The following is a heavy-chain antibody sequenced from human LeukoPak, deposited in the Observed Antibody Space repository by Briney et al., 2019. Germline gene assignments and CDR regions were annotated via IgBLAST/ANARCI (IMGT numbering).Heavy chain of an antibody. J-gene: IGHJ4*02. V-gene: IGHV1-18*01. CDR1: GYSENFYG. Sequence: ASVKVSCKTSGYSENFYGITWVRQVAGQGLEWMGWISAQHGQTEYAPNSQDRVTMTTDTYTNTAYMELRSLRPDDTAVYYCAGSLGYCTSNVCYLKYWGQGTLVTVSS. CDR2: ISAQHGQT. CDR3: AGSLGYCTSNVCYLKY. D-gene: IGHD2-8*01.